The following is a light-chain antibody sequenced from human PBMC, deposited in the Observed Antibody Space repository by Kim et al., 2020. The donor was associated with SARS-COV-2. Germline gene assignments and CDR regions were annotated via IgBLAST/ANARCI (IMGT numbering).Light chain of an antibody. CDR2: LGS. V-gene: IGKV2-28*01. CDR3: MQTLQAPRT. Sequence: PASISCRSSQSLLSRKVDNTLGWYLRKPGRTPQLLSYLGSNGASGAPDRGSGRGAGTEVTLRSSRVEAEDMGGYNCMQTLQAPRTFGQETRLGSK. J-gene: IGKJ5*01. CDR1: QSLLSRKVDNT.